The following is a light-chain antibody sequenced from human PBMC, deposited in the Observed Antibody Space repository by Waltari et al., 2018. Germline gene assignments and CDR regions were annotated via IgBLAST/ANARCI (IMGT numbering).Light chain of an antibody. CDR1: SSDVGGYNY. CDR2: EVS. V-gene: IGLV2-14*01. Sequence: QSALTQPASVSGSPGQSTTISCTGTSSDVGGYNYASWYQQHPGNAPKLMIYEVSSRPAGVSNRFSGSKSGNTASLTISGLQAEDEADYYCSSYTSSSTPFLVFGGGTKLTVL. CDR3: SSYTSSSTPFLV. J-gene: IGLJ2*01.